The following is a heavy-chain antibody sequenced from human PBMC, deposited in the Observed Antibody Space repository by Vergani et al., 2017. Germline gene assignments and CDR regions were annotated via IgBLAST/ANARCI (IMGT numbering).Heavy chain of an antibody. CDR3: AKDDWRGTAAQQLVYYYYGMDV. Sequence: EVQLVESGGGLVKRGGSLRLSCAASGFTFSSYSMNWVRQAPGKGLEWVSSISSSSSYIHYSDSLKGRFTISRDNAKSSLYLQMNSLRAEDTGVYYCAKDDWRGTAAQQLVYYYYGMDVWGQGTTVTVSS. J-gene: IGHJ6*02. D-gene: IGHD6-13*01. CDR2: ISSSSSYI. V-gene: IGHV3-21*01. CDR1: GFTFSSYS.